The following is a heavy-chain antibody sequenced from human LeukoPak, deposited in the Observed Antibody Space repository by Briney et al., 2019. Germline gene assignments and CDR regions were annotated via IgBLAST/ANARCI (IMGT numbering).Heavy chain of an antibody. J-gene: IGHJ3*02. V-gene: IGHV4-59*01. CDR1: GGSISSYY. CDR2: IYYSGST. CDR3: ARDQYYYDSSGYYYDAFDI. Sequence: PSETLSLTCTVSGGSISSYYWSWIRQPPGKGLEWIGYIYYSGSTNYNPPLKSRVTISVDTSKNQFSLKLSSVTAADTAVYYCARDQYYYDSSGYYYDAFDIWGQGTMVTVSS. D-gene: IGHD3-22*01.